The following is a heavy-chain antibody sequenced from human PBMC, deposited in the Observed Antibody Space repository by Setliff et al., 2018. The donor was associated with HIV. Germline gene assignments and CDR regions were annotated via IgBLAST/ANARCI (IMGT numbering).Heavy chain of an antibody. CDR2: ILYGGTT. CDR1: GDSIGTGTHY. Sequence: SETLSLTCNVSGDSIGTGTHYWGWIRQPPGKGLEWIGNILYGGTTYYTPSLKSRVSISVDTSRNQFSLRLNSVTAADTAVYYCARPTTGLGGGAAFDIWGQGTMVTVSS. J-gene: IGHJ3*02. CDR3: ARPTTGLGGGAAFDI. D-gene: IGHD2-8*01. V-gene: IGHV4-39*01.